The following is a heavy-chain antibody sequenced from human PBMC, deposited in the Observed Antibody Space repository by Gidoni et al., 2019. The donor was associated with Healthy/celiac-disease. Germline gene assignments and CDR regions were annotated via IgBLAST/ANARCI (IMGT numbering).Heavy chain of an antibody. D-gene: IGHD2-15*01. CDR3: ARDLLGYCSGGSCYRRFDP. CDR2: IDDSVST. Sequence: QVQLQESGPGLVKPSQTLSTTCTVSGGSISSGGYYWSWSRQPPGKGLEWIGYIDDSVSTYYNPALKSRVPISVDTSKNQFSLKLSSVTAADTAVYYCARDLLGYCSGGSCYRRFDPWGQGTLVTVSS. J-gene: IGHJ5*02. V-gene: IGHV4-31*03. CDR1: GGSISSGGYY.